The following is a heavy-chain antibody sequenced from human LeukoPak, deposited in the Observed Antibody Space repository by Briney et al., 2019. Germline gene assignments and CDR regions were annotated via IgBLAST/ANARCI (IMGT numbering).Heavy chain of an antibody. CDR3: ARRRDEYGSYFDY. V-gene: IGHV4-39*01. CDR2: IYYSGIT. D-gene: IGHD5-24*01. CDR1: GGSISSTGHY. J-gene: IGHJ4*02. Sequence: SETLSLTCTVSGGSISSTGHYWGWLRQPPGTGREGIGSIYYSGITYYNPSLRSRVTISLDTSNNQVSPKLNSVTAADTAVYYCARRRDEYGSYFDYWGQGALVTVSS.